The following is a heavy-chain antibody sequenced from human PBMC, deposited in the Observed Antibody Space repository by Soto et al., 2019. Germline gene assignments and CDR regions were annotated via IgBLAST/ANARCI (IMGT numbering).Heavy chain of an antibody. Sequence: QVQLKESGPGLVKPSQTLSLPCTVSGGSISSGDYYWSRIRQPPGKGLEWIGYIYNSGSTYYNPPRKSRLTISVDTSKNKFTLKLSSVTAADTAVYYCARGARSEKRVDYWGQGTLVTVSS. J-gene: IGHJ4*02. CDR3: ARGARSEKRVDY. CDR1: GGSISSGDYY. V-gene: IGHV4-30-4*01. CDR2: IYNSGST. D-gene: IGHD6-25*01.